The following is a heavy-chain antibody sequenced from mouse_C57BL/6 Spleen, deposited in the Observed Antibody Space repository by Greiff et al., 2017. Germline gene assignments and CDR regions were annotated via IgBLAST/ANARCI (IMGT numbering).Heavy chain of an antibody. CDR1: GYSFTGYF. J-gene: IGHJ1*03. D-gene: IGHD1-1*01. CDR3: GRGVITTVVENFDV. CDR2: INPYNGDT. V-gene: IGHV1-20*01. Sequence: EVQLQQSGPELVKPGDSVKISCKASGYSFTGYFMNWVMQSHGKSLEWIGRINPYNGDTFYNQKFKGKATLTVDKSSSTAHMELRSLTSEDSAVYYCGRGVITTVVENFDVWGTGTTVTVSS.